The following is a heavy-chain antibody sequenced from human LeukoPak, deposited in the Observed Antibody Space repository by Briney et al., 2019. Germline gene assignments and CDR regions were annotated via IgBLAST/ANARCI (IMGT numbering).Heavy chain of an antibody. J-gene: IGHJ4*02. CDR1: GFTFSSYS. V-gene: IGHV3-21*01. CDR2: ISGNNNYI. CDR3: ARDPHNPGPIDY. Sequence: GGSLRLSGAASGFTFSSYSMNWVRQAPGKGLEWVSSISGNNNYIYYADSVGGRFTISRDNARDSLFLQMDSLRAEDTAVYYCARDPHNPGPIDYWGQGTLVTVSS.